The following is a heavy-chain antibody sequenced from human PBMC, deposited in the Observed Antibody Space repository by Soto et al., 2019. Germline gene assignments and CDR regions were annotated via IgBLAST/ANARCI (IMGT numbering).Heavy chain of an antibody. CDR1: GYILTTYY. V-gene: IGHV1-46*01. Sequence: QVQLVQSGAEVKKPGASVKVSCKASGYILTTYYMHWVRQAPGQGLEWVGIIDPSGGSTSYAQKFQGRVTMTMDTSTSTVYMELSSLRSEDTAIYYCARTEQWLVPPFDYWGQGTLVTVSS. J-gene: IGHJ4*02. CDR3: ARTEQWLVPPFDY. CDR2: IDPSGGST. D-gene: IGHD6-19*01.